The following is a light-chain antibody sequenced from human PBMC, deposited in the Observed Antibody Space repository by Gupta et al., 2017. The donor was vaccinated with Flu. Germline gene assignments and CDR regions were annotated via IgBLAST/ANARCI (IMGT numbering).Light chain of an antibody. J-gene: IGKJ1*01. V-gene: IGKV1-39*01. Sequence: PSSLSASVGDRVTISCRASDNIGSYLNWYQQKGGRAPELLIFSASTLKSGVPSRFSGSRSGRDFTLTITNLQPEDFATYYCQQRDITPRTFGQGTKVENK. CDR3: QQRDITPRT. CDR2: SAS. CDR1: DNIGSY.